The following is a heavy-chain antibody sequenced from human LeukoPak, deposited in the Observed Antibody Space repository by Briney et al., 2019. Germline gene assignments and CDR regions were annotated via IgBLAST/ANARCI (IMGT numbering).Heavy chain of an antibody. V-gene: IGHV3-23*01. Sequence: GGSLRLSCAASGFTFSIYAMSWVRQAPGKGLEWVSAISGSGGSTYYADSVKGRFTISRDNSKNTLYLQMNSLRAEDTAVYYCAKDWSSGWYGVLVYWGQGTLVTVSS. D-gene: IGHD6-19*01. CDR3: AKDWSSGWYGVLVY. CDR2: ISGSGGST. J-gene: IGHJ4*02. CDR1: GFTFSIYA.